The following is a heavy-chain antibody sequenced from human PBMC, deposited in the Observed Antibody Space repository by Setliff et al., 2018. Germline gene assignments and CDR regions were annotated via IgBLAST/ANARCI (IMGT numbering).Heavy chain of an antibody. J-gene: IGHJ4*02. D-gene: IGHD1-20*01. V-gene: IGHV4-38-2*02. CDR2: IYYSGGT. Sequence: SETLSLTCTVSGYSISSGYYWGWIRQPPGKGLEWIGCIYYSGGTYYNPSLKSRVTISLDTSKNQFSPKLTSVTAADTAVYYCASGLNWLSSTEFDYWGQGTLVTVSS. CDR3: ASGLNWLSSTEFDY. CDR1: GYSISSGYY.